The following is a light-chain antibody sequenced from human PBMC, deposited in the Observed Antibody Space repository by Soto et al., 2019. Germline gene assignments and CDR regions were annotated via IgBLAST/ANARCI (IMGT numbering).Light chain of an antibody. V-gene: IGLV1-40*01. Sequence: QSVLTQPPSVSAAPGQRVTISCTGSSSNIGAGYEAHWYQQVPGTAPKLLIYENNNRPSGVPDRVSGSKSGTSASLAITGLQAEDEAEYYCQSYDSSLSGYVFGTGTKLTVL. CDR3: QSYDSSLSGYV. CDR1: SSNIGAGYE. CDR2: ENN. J-gene: IGLJ1*01.